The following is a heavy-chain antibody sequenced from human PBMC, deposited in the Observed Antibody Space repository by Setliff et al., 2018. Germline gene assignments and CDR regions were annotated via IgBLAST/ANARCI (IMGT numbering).Heavy chain of an antibody. Sequence: ASVKVSCKASGYNFAESIVSWVRQAPGQGLEWMGWISAYNGHTYSAQKFQARVTMTTDTSTNMAYMELRGLRSDDTAIYYCLRLVRYCTTTTCQRASGAEFWGQGTLVTVSS. D-gene: IGHD2-8*01. CDR3: LRLVRYCTTTTCQRASGAEF. CDR1: GYNFAESI. J-gene: IGHJ4*02. CDR2: ISAYNGHT. V-gene: IGHV1-18*01.